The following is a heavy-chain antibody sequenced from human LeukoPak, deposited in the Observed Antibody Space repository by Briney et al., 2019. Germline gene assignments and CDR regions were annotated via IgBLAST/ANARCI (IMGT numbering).Heavy chain of an antibody. Sequence: ASVKVSCKASGGTFSSYAISWVRQAPGQGLEWMGGIIPIFGTANYAQKFQGRVTITADESTSTAYMELSSLRSEDTAVYYCAKEDTPRWSYSYGPDYWGQGTLVTVSS. J-gene: IGHJ4*02. CDR2: IIPIFGTA. V-gene: IGHV1-69*13. D-gene: IGHD5-18*01. CDR1: GGTFSSYA. CDR3: AKEDTPRWSYSYGPDY.